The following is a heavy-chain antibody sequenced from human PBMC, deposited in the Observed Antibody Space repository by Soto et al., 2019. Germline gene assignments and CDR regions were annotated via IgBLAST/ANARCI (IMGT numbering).Heavy chain of an antibody. CDR1: GFTFSSYG. CDR3: AKDLGYYDFWSGYRGGVDYYYGMDV. CDR2: ISYDGSNK. D-gene: IGHD3-3*01. V-gene: IGHV3-30*18. J-gene: IGHJ6*02. Sequence: GGSLRLSCGASGFTFSSYGMNWVRQAPGEGLEWVAVISYDGSNKYYADSVKGRFTISRDNSKNTLYLQMNSLRAEDTAVYYCAKDLGYYDFWSGYRGGVDYYYGMDVWGQGTTVTVS.